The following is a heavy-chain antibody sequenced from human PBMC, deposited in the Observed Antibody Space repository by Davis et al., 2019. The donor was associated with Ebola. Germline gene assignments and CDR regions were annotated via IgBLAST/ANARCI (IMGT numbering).Heavy chain of an antibody. D-gene: IGHD6-19*01. V-gene: IGHV4-34*01. Sequence: MPGGSLRLSCAVYGGSFSGYYWSWIRQPPGKGLEWTGEINHSGSTNYNPSLKSRVTISVDTSKNQFSLKLTSMTAADTAVYYCARRGYSSGWYFTNWFDPWGQGTLVTVSS. CDR1: GGSFSGYY. CDR2: INHSGST. CDR3: ARRGYSSGWYFTNWFDP. J-gene: IGHJ5*02.